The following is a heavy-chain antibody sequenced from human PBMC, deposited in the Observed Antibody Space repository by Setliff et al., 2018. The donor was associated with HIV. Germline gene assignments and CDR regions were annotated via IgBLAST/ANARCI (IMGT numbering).Heavy chain of an antibody. Sequence: SETLSLTCTVSGGSISTGGYYWSWIRQHPGKGLEWIGYIYYSGSTYYSPSLKSRITISVDSSKNQFSLRLSSVTAADTAVYYCARVGPYDSSGYHYVRYFDYWGQGTLVTVSS. D-gene: IGHD3-22*01. CDR3: ARVGPYDSSGYHYVRYFDY. CDR1: GGSISTGGYY. CDR2: IYYSGST. V-gene: IGHV4-31*03. J-gene: IGHJ4*02.